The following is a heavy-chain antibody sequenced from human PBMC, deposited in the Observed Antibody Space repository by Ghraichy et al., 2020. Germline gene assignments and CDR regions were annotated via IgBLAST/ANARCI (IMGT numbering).Heavy chain of an antibody. J-gene: IGHJ6*03. CDR1: GFRFINYS. D-gene: IGHD6-13*01. CDR2: ISSSTSYI. V-gene: IGHV3-21*01. Sequence: GESLNISCAASGFRFINYSMNWVRQAPGKGLEWVSSISSSTSYIYYADSVQGRFTISRDNAKNSLYLQMNSLRAEDTAVYYCARDQGIAADGFKRYYYMDVWGKGTTVTVSS. CDR3: ARDQGIAADGFKRYYYMDV.